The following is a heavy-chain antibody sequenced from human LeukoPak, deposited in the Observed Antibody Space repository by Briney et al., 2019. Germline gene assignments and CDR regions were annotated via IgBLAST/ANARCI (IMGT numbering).Heavy chain of an antibody. D-gene: IGHD4-23*01. CDR3: ARGGGSYYFDY. CDR2: ISSSSSYI. J-gene: IGHJ4*02. Sequence: GGSLRLSCAASGFTFSSYSMNWVRQAPGKGLEWVSSISSSSSYIYYADSVKGRFTISRDNAKNSLYLQMNSLRAEDTAVYYCARGGGSYYFDYWGQGTLVTVSS. CDR1: GFTFSSYS. V-gene: IGHV3-21*01.